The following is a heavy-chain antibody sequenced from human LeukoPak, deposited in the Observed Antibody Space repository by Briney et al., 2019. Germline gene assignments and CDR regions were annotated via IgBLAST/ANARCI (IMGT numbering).Heavy chain of an antibody. V-gene: IGHV3-74*03. Sequence: GGSLRLSCAASGFTFSKYWMHWVRQAPGKGLAWVSRINHDGSDTQYADSVKGRFTISRDNAKGTLYLQMFTLRGDDTAVYYCVRDQWWDVPMDSWGRGTPVLVSS. CDR1: GFTFSKYW. D-gene: IGHD2-15*01. J-gene: IGHJ4*02. CDR2: INHDGSDT. CDR3: VRDQWWDVPMDS.